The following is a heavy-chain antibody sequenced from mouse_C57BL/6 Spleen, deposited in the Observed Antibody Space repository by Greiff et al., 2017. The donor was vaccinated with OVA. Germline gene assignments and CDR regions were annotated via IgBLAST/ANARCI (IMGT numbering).Heavy chain of an antibody. J-gene: IGHJ4*01. Sequence: QVQLQQSGAELVMPGASVKLSCKASGYTFTSYWMHWVKQRPGQGLEWIGEIDPSDSYTNYNQKFKGKSTLTVDKSSSTAYMQLSSLTSEDSAVYYCARSEGSTMVTSYAMDYWGQGTSVTVSS. CDR2: IDPSDSYT. CDR1: GYTFTSYW. D-gene: IGHD2-2*01. V-gene: IGHV1-69*01. CDR3: ARSEGSTMVTSYAMDY.